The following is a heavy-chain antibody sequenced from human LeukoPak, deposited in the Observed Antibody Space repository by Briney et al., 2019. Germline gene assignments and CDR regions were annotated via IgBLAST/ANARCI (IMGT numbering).Heavy chain of an antibody. Sequence: SETLSLTCAVSGGSISSSNWWSLVRQPPGKGLEWIGEIFYSGSTNYNPSLKSRDTISVDRSKNQFSLKLNSVTAADTAVYYCARDLDCYNPSFFYWGQGTLVTVSS. CDR2: IFYSGST. CDR3: ARDLDCYNPSFFY. V-gene: IGHV4-4*02. J-gene: IGHJ4*02. CDR1: GGSISSSNW. D-gene: IGHD5-24*01.